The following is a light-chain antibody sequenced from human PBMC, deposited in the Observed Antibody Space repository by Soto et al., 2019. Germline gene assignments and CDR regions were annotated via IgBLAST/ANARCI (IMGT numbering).Light chain of an antibody. J-gene: IGLJ1*01. CDR2: ASS. CDR1: SSDVGGYNY. CDR3: SSYTSGTTLYV. V-gene: IGLV2-14*01. Sequence: QSVLTQPASVSGSPGQSITISCTGTSSDVGGYNYVSWYQHHAGKAPRLMIYASSNRPSGVSHRFSGSRSGNTASLTISGLQAEDEDDYYCSSYTSGTTLYVCGTGTELTVL.